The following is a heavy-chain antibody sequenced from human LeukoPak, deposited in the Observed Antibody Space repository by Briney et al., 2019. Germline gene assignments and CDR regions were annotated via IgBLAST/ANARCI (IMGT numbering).Heavy chain of an antibody. D-gene: IGHD2-15*01. CDR1: GYTFTDFY. CDR3: ARVEGLSSSPRTLRY. V-gene: IGHV1-2*02. J-gene: IGHJ4*02. Sequence: VASVKVSCKASGYTFTDFYLHWVRQAPGQGLEWMGCINPNSGDTNYGQKFQGRVTMTRATSISTAYMELTRLTSDDTAIYYCARVEGLSSSPRTLRYWGQGTLVSVSS. CDR2: INPNSGDT.